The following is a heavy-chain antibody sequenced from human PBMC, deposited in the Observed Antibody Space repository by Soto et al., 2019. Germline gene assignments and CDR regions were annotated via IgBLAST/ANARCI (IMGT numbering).Heavy chain of an antibody. CDR2: IYHTGNT. D-gene: IGHD3-3*01. CDR3: ARYPMEDYYRGMDV. Sequence: SETLSLTCSVSGATISTSHYWTWVRQTPGKGLEWIGEIYHTGNTNYNPSLKSRVLLSVDKSKNHFSLRLDSVTAADTGVFYCARYPMEDYYRGMDVWGPGIKVTVSS. V-gene: IGHV4-4*02. CDR1: GATISTSHY. J-gene: IGHJ6*02.